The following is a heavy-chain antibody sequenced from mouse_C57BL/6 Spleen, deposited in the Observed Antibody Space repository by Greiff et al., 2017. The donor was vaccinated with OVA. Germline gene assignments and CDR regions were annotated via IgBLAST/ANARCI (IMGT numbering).Heavy chain of an antibody. CDR3: ARERRDYFDY. CDR1: GYTFTTHW. Sequence: QVQLQQPGTDLVKPGASVKLSCKASGYTFTTHWMHWVSQRPGQGLEWIGNINPSNGGTNYNEKFKSKATLTGDKSSSTAYMQLSSLTSEDSAVYYCARERRDYFDYWGQGTTLTVSS. CDR2: INPSNGGT. V-gene: IGHV1-53*01. J-gene: IGHJ2*01.